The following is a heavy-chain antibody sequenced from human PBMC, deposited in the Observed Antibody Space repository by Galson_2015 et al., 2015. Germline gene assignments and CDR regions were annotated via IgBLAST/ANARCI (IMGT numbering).Heavy chain of an antibody. V-gene: IGHV4-4*02. CDR1: GGSISSSDW. CDR3: AHLGPTIVAAVDY. D-gene: IGHD1-26*01. J-gene: IGHJ4*02. Sequence: SETLSLTCAVSGGSISSSDWWGWVRQSPGKGLEWIGEISQIGTTTYNPSLKSRVTISVDKSESQFSLRLMSVTAADTAVYYCAHLGPTIVAAVDYWGRGALVTVSS. CDR2: ISQIGTT.